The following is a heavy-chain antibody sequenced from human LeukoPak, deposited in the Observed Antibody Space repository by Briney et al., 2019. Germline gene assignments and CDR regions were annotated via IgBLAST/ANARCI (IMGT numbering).Heavy chain of an antibody. CDR2: IYPGDSDT. J-gene: IGHJ4*02. V-gene: IGHV5-51*01. CDR1: AYRFTTFG. Sequence: GQSLTFSCKGSAYRFTTFGIAWTRQMPGKRLEWMGIIYPGDSDTRNRPSIQGQLTISVDKSISTAYLQWSSLKASDTAMYYCARRDRDGKKFFDYWGQGTLVTVSS. CDR3: ARRDRDGKKFFDY. D-gene: IGHD5-24*01.